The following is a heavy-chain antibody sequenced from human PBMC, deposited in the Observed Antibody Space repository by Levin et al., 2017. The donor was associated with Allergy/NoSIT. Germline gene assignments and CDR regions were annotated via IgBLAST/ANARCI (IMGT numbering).Heavy chain of an antibody. CDR1: GFTFSSNW. Sequence: GGSLRLSCAASGFTFSSNWMTWVRQAPGKGLEWVANIKQDGNAKYYVDSVKGRFTISRDNAKNSLYLQMNSLRAEDTAVYYCARDQWSHVLDLWGQGTMVTVSS. CDR2: IKQDGNAK. D-gene: IGHD2-8*01. V-gene: IGHV3-7*04. J-gene: IGHJ3*01. CDR3: ARDQWSHVLDL.